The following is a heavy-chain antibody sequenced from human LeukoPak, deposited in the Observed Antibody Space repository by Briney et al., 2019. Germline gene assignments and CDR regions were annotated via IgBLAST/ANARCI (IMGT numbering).Heavy chain of an antibody. D-gene: IGHD2-2*01. CDR2: ISAYNGNT. Sequence: GASVKVSCKASGYTFTSYGISWVRQAPGQGLEWMGWISAYNGNTNYAQKLQGRVTMTTDTSTSTAYMELRSLRSDDTAVYYCARTRFVVVPAAIFPMDQWGQGTLVTVSS. CDR1: GYTFTSYG. CDR3: ARTRFVVVPAAIFPMDQ. J-gene: IGHJ4*02. V-gene: IGHV1-18*01.